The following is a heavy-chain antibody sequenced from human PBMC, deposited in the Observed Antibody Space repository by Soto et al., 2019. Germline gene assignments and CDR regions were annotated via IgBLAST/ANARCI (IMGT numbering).Heavy chain of an antibody. CDR1: GFTFSNAW. CDR3: TTEGYYYDSSGPYYFDY. J-gene: IGHJ4*02. D-gene: IGHD3-22*01. V-gene: IGHV3-15*01. Sequence: EVQLVESGGGLVKPGGSLRLSCAASGFTFSNAWMSWVRQAPGKGLEWVGRIKSKTDGGTTDYAAPMKGRFTISRDDSKNTLYLQMNSLKTEDTAVYYCTTEGYYYDSSGPYYFDYWGQGTLVTVSS. CDR2: IKSKTDGGTT.